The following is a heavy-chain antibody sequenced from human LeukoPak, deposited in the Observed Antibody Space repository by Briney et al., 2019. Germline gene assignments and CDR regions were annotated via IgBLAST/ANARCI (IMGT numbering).Heavy chain of an antibody. CDR2: IRSKADGSAT. V-gene: IGHV3-73*01. Sequence: GGSLRLSCAASGVTFSVSAMHWVRQASGKGLEWVGRIRSKADGSATAYAASVKGRFTISRDDSKNTAYLQMNSLKTEDTAVYYCTRGGHSYGYDWFDPWGQGTLVTVSS. CDR3: TRGGHSYGYDWFDP. J-gene: IGHJ5*02. CDR1: GVTFSVSA. D-gene: IGHD5-18*01.